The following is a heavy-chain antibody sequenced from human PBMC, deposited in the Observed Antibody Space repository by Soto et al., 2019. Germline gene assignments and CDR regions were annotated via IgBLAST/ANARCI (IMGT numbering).Heavy chain of an antibody. CDR1: GYSFTKFW. J-gene: IGHJ4*02. CDR3: ARRDVSTGYVYFDS. D-gene: IGHD3-9*01. Sequence: EVQLVQSGAEVKKPGESLKISCKASGYSFTKFWVGWVRQMPGKGLEWMGIIYPDDSDTRYSPSFQGQVYISADKSVNTAYLQWSTLKASDSAMYYFARRDVSTGYVYFDSWGQGTLVTVSS. V-gene: IGHV5-51*03. CDR2: IYPDDSDT.